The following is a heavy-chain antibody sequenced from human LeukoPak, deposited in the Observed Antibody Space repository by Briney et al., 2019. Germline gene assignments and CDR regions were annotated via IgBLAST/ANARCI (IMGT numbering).Heavy chain of an antibody. CDR1: GYTFTGYY. CDR3: ARGVVVPATGSRKNNWFDP. V-gene: IGHV1-2*02. J-gene: IGHJ5*02. CDR2: INPNSGGT. D-gene: IGHD2-2*01. Sequence: ASVKVSCKASGYTFTGYYMHWVRQAPGQGLEWMGWINPNSGGTNYAQKFQGRVTMTRDTSISTAYMELSRLRSDDTAVYYCARGVVVPATGSRKNNWFDPCGQGTLVTVSS.